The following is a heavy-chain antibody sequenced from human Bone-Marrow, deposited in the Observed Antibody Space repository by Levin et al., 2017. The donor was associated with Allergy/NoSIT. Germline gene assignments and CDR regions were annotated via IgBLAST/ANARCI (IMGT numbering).Heavy chain of an antibody. CDR3: ARDGNYCSGGSCYGAIDY. CDR2: ISYDGSNK. D-gene: IGHD2-15*01. V-gene: IGHV3-30-3*01. J-gene: IGHJ4*02. CDR1: GFTFSSYA. Sequence: GGSLRLSCAASGFTFSSYAMHWVRQAPGKGLEWVAVISYDGSNKYYADSVKGRFTISRDNSKNTLYLQMNSLRAEDTAVYYCARDGNYCSGGSCYGAIDYWGQGTLVTVSS.